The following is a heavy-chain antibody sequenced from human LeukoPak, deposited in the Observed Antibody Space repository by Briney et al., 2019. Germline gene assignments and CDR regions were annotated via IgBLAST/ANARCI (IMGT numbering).Heavy chain of an antibody. Sequence: GGSLRLSCVASGFPFSSYWMTWVRQAPGKGLEWVANIKQDGSKKSYVDSVKGRFTISRDNAKNTLYLQMNSLRAEDTAVYYCARSDYYFDHWGQGTLSPSPQ. D-gene: IGHD3-10*01. CDR2: IKQDGSKK. CDR1: GFPFSSYW. CDR3: ARSDYYFDH. V-gene: IGHV3-7*01. J-gene: IGHJ4*02.